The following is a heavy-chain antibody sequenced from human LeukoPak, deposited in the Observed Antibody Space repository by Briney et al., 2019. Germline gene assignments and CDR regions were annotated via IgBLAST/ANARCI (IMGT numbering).Heavy chain of an antibody. D-gene: IGHD3-3*01. CDR1: GGSFSGYY. Sequence: SETLSLTCAVYGGSFSGYYWSWIRQPPGKGLEWIGEINHSGSTNYNPSLKSRVTISVDTSKNQFSLKLSSVTAADTAVYYCARAFWSDPWMSYWGQGTLVTVSS. V-gene: IGHV4-34*01. CDR3: ARAFWSDPWMSY. J-gene: IGHJ4*02. CDR2: INHSGST.